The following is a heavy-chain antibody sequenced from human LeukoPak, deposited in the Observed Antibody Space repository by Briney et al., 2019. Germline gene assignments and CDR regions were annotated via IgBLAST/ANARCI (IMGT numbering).Heavy chain of an antibody. CDR3: AREAAIQGGYYFDY. CDR1: GGSISSSSYY. J-gene: IGHJ4*02. V-gene: IGHV4-39*07. CDR2: IYYSGST. D-gene: IGHD2-21*02. Sequence: SETLSLTCTVSGGSISSSSYYWGWIRQPPGKGLEWIGSIYYSGSTYYNPSLKSRVTMSVDTSKNQFSLKLSSVTAADTAVYYCAREAAIQGGYYFDYWGQGTLVTVSS.